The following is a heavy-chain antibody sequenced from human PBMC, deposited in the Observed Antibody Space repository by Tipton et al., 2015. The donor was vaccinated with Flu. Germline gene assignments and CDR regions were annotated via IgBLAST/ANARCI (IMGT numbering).Heavy chain of an antibody. Sequence: LRLSCTVSGGSISSYYWSWIRQPPGKGLELIGYIYYSGSTNYNPSLKSRVTISVDTSKNQFSLKLSSVTAADTAVYYCARMGGHIAEPAYDAFDTWGQGTLVTVSS. CDR2: IYYSGST. CDR1: GGSISSYY. D-gene: IGHD2-21*01. V-gene: IGHV4-59*01. CDR3: ARMGGHIAEPAYDAFDT. J-gene: IGHJ3*02.